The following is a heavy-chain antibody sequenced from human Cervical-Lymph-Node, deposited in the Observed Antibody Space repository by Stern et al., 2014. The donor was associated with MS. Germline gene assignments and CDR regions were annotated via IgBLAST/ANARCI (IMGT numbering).Heavy chain of an antibody. J-gene: IGHJ4*02. CDR1: GGTFSSYA. CDR3: ARDREMATIGAHFDY. D-gene: IGHD5-24*01. CDR2: IIPIFGTA. Sequence: VQLVESGAEVKKPGSSVKVSCKASGGTFSSYAISWVRQAPGQGLEWMGGIIPIFGTANYAQKFQGRVTITADEFTSTAYMELSSLRSEDTAVYYCARDREMATIGAHFDYWGQGTLVTVSS. V-gene: IGHV1-69*01.